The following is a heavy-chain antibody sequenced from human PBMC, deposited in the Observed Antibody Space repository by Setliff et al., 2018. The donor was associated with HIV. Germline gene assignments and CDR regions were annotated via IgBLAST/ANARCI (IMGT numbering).Heavy chain of an antibody. CDR2: SRNRVDSYST. V-gene: IGHV3-72*01. J-gene: IGHJ6*03. Sequence: PGGSLRLSCAASGVTFKAYCLDWVRQAPGKGLEWVARSRNRVDSYSTEYAASVKGRFTISRDESETSVYLQMNSLKTEDTAVYYCVRDLAATNMVRGRLYHYYYMDVWGKVTTVTVSS. CDR3: VRDLAATNMVRGRLYHYYYMDV. D-gene: IGHD3-10*01. CDR1: GVTFKAYC.